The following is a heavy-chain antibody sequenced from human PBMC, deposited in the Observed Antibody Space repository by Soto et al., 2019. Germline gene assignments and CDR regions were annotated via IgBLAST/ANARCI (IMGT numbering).Heavy chain of an antibody. J-gene: IGHJ6*02. V-gene: IGHV1-46*01. CDR3: ARDHCGGDCPDPGDYYYYGMDV. CDR1: GYTFTSYY. Sequence: ASVKVSCKASGYTFTSYYMHLVRQAPGQGLEWMGIINPSGGSTSYAQKFQGRVTMTRDTSTSTVYMELSSLRSEDTAVYYCARDHCGGDCPDPGDYYYYGMDVWGQGTTVTVSS. CDR2: INPSGGST. D-gene: IGHD2-21*02.